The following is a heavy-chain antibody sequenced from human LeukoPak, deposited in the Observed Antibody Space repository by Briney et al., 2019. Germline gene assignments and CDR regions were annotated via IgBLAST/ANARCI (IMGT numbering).Heavy chain of an antibody. V-gene: IGHV3-48*03. D-gene: IGHD1-1*01. CDR2: ISSSGSTI. Sequence: PGGSLRLSCAASGFTFSSYEMNWVRQAPGKGLEWVSYISSSGSTIYYADSVKGRFTISRDNAKNSLYLQMNSLRAEDTAVYYCAGEGGWGTGTTDYWGQGTLVTVSS. CDR1: GFTFSSYE. J-gene: IGHJ4*02. CDR3: AGEGGWGTGTTDY.